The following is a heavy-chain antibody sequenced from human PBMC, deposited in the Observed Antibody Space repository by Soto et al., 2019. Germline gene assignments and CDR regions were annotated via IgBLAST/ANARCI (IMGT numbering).Heavy chain of an antibody. D-gene: IGHD6-13*01. Sequence: ASVKVSCKASGYTFTSYDINWVRQATGQGLEWMGWMNPNSGNTGYAQKFQGRVTMTRNTSISTAYMELSSLRSEDTAVYYCARESIAAADYYYYYGMDVWGQGTTVTVSS. CDR3: ARESIAAADYYYYYGMDV. V-gene: IGHV1-8*01. CDR1: GYTFTSYD. J-gene: IGHJ6*02. CDR2: MNPNSGNT.